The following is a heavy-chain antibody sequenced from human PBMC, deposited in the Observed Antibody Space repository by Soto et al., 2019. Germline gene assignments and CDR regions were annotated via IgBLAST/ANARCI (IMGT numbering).Heavy chain of an antibody. CDR2: ISSSGSTI. D-gene: IGHD1-26*01. CDR3: ARHGVGATNFDY. Sequence: EVQLVESGGGLVQPGGSLRLSCAASGFTFSSYEMNWVRQAPEKGLEWVSYISSSGSTIYYADSVKGRFTISRDNAKNSLYLQMNSLRAEDTAVYYCARHGVGATNFDYWGQGTLVTVSS. CDR1: GFTFSSYE. V-gene: IGHV3-48*03. J-gene: IGHJ4*02.